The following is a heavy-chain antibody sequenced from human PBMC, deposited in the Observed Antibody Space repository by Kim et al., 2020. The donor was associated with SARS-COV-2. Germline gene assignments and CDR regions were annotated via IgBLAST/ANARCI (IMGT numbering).Heavy chain of an antibody. J-gene: IGHJ6*02. CDR2: IWYDGSNK. D-gene: IGHD2-15*01. CDR1: GFTFSSYG. CDR3: ARDKDRYCSGGSCYHYYYYYGMDV. Sequence: GRSLRLSCAASGFTFSSYGMHWVRQAPGKGLEWVAVIWYDGSNKYYADSVKGRFTISRDNSKNTLYLQMNSLRAEDTAVYYCARDKDRYCSGGSCYHYYYYYGMDVWGQGTTVTVSS. V-gene: IGHV3-33*01.